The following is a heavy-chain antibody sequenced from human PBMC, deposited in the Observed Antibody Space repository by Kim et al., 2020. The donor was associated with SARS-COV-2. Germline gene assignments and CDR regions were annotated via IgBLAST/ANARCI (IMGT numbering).Heavy chain of an antibody. CDR2: INHSGST. Sequence: SETLSLTCAVYGGSFSGYYWSWIRQPPGKGLEWIGEINHSGSTNYNPSLKSRVTISVDTSKNQFSLKLSSVTAADTAVYYCARAPASSRSGWNPVDYWGQGTLVTVSS. CDR1: GGSFSGYY. V-gene: IGHV4-34*01. J-gene: IGHJ4*02. D-gene: IGHD6-19*01. CDR3: ARAPASSRSGWNPVDY.